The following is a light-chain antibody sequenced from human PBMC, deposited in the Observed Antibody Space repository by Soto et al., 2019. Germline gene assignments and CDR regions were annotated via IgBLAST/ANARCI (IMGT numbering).Light chain of an antibody. Sequence: QSVLNQPASVSGSPGQSIIIPCTGTSSDAGSYNFVSWYQQHPGKAPKLMIYEVSKRPSGVSNRFSGSKSGNTASLTISGLQPEDEADYYCCSYAGNSGLFGGGTKVTVL. CDR2: EVS. J-gene: IGLJ3*02. CDR3: CSYAGNSGL. CDR1: SSDAGSYNF. V-gene: IGLV2-23*02.